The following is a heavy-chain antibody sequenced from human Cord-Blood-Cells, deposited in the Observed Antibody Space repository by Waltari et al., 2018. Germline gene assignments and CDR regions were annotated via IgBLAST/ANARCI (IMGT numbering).Heavy chain of an antibody. D-gene: IGHD3-10*01. J-gene: IGHJ4*02. V-gene: IGHV4-34*01. Sequence: QVQLQQWGAGLLKPSETLSLTCAVYGGSFSGYYWSWIRQPPGKGLAWMGEINHSGSTHSDPSLKSGFTISGDTSKNQFSLKLSSVTAADTAVYYCARDIEDGGFGVEFRAYYFDYWGQGTLVTVSS. CDR1: GGSFSGYY. CDR2: INHSGST. CDR3: ARDIEDGGFGVEFRAYYFDY.